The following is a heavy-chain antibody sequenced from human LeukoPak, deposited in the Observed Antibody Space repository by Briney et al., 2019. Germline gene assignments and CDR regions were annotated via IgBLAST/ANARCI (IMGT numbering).Heavy chain of an antibody. CDR2: IYYSGST. D-gene: IGHD3-10*01. Sequence: SETLSLTCTVSGGSISSSSYYWGWIRQPPGKGLEWIGSIYYSGSTYYNPSLKSRVTISVDTSRNQFSLKLSSVTAADTAVYYCARDGVGLYYGSGKDYFDYWGQGTLVTVSS. J-gene: IGHJ4*02. CDR1: GGSISSSSYY. CDR3: ARDGVGLYYGSGKDYFDY. V-gene: IGHV4-39*07.